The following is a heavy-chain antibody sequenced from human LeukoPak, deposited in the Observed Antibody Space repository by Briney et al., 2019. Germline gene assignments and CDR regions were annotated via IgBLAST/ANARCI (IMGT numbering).Heavy chain of an antibody. D-gene: IGHD1-26*01. CDR1: GFTFSSYW. CDR3: ARGSVGALSYFDF. J-gene: IGHJ4*02. CDR2: INSDGSST. Sequence: GGSLRLSCAASGFTFSSYWMFWVRQAPGKGLVWVSRINSDGSSTNYADSVKGRFTISRDNAKNTLYLQMNSLRAEDTAVYYCARGSVGALSYFDFWGQGTLVSVSS. V-gene: IGHV3-74*01.